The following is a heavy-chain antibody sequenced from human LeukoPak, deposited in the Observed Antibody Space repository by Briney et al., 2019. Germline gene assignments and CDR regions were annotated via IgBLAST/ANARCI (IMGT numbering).Heavy chain of an antibody. J-gene: IGHJ4*02. V-gene: IGHV3-53*01. CDR2: IFSGGST. CDR1: GFIFSSNY. Sequence: TGGSLRLSCAASGFIFSSNYMTWVRQAPSKGLEWVSVIFSGGSTYYADSVKGRVTISRDNSKNTLYLQMNNLRGEDTAVYYCARVGPTRSDFDYWGQGTLVTVSS. D-gene: IGHD1-26*01. CDR3: ARVGPTRSDFDY.